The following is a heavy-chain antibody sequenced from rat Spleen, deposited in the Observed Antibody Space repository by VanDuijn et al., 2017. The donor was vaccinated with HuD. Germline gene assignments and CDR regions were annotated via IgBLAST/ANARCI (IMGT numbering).Heavy chain of an antibody. J-gene: IGHJ2*01. Sequence: EVQLVESGGGLVQPGRSLKFSCAASGFTFSDYAMAWVRQAPKKGLEWVATIIYDGSSTYYRDSVKGRFTISRDNAKSTLYLQMNSLRSEDTATYYCTRDDVLPGYNYFDYWGQGVMVTVSS. D-gene: IGHD1-4*01. V-gene: IGHV5-17*01. CDR2: IIYDGSST. CDR1: GFTFSDYA. CDR3: TRDDVLPGYNYFDY.